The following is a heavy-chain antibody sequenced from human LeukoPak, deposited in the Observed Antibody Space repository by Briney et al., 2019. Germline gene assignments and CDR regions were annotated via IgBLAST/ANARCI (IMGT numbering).Heavy chain of an antibody. D-gene: IGHD3-22*01. CDR1: EFGFSTYG. CDR2: KSYDGSKE. Sequence: GGSLRLSCAASEFGFSTYGMHWVRQAPGKGLEWVAVKSYDGSKEYYADSVKGRFTISRDNSKNTLYLQMNSLRAEDTAVYYCAKLSSDSSTYYYWGQGTLVTVSS. J-gene: IGHJ4*02. CDR3: AKLSSDSSTYYY. V-gene: IGHV3-30*18.